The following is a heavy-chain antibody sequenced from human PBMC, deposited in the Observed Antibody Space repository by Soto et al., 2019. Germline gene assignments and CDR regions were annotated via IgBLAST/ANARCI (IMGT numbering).Heavy chain of an antibody. V-gene: IGHV4-39*01. J-gene: IGHJ4*02. D-gene: IGHD5-18*01. CDR3: ARHYSGFDY. CDR2: VYYRGST. Sequence: QLQLQESGPGLVKLSETLSLTCTVSGDSISSSRYYWGWIRQPPGKGLEWIANVYYRGSTYYNPSLNSRVTISVDTSKNQFSLKLSSLIAADTAVYYCARHYSGFDYWGQGTLVTVSS. CDR1: GDSISSSRYY.